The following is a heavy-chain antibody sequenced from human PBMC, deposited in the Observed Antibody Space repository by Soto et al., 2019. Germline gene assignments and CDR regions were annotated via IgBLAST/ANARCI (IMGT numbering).Heavy chain of an antibody. CDR2: INAGNGNT. D-gene: IGHD3-3*01. Sequence: VKVACKAAGYTMTIYPVHCVLQDPGQRLEWMGWINAGNGNTKYSQKFQGRVTITRDTSASTAYMELSSMRSEDTAVYYCSCARFGVVTPALTPMGLWGEGTLVTVSS. J-gene: IGHJ4*02. CDR3: SCARFGVVTPALTPMGL. V-gene: IGHV1-3*01. CDR1: GYTMTIYP.